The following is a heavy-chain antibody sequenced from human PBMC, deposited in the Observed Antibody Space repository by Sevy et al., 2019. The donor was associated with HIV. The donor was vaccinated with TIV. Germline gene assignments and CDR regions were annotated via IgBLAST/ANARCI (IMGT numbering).Heavy chain of an antibody. CDR2: IKQEGNEK. CDR3: ARERARHWYFDL. V-gene: IGHV3-7*03. Sequence: GGSLRRSCAASGFTFRNYWMSWVRQAPGKGLEWVANIKQEGNEKYYVDSVKGRFTISRDNAKNSLYLQMNSLRVEDTAVYYCARERARHWYFDLWGRGTLVTVSS. J-gene: IGHJ2*01. CDR1: GFTFRNYW.